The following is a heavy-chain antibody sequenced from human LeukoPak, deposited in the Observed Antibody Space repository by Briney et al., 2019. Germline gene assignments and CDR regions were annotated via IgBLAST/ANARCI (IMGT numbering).Heavy chain of an antibody. CDR1: GFTFSDYV. J-gene: IGHJ4*02. Sequence: GGSLRLSCAASGFTFSDYVMSWVRRAPGKGLEWVSAISGSGGSTYYGDSVKGRFTIFRDNSKNTLYLQMNSLRAEDTAVYYCAKYANGGPQDYWGQGTLVTVSP. CDR2: ISGSGGST. V-gene: IGHV3-23*01. D-gene: IGHD2-2*01. CDR3: AKYANGGPQDY.